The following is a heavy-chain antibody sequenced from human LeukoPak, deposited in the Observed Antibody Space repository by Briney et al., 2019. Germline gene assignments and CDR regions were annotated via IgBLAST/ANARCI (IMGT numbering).Heavy chain of an antibody. CDR2: ISWNSGSI. J-gene: IGHJ2*01. V-gene: IGHV3-9*01. CDR3: AKDHSGYDLKASWYFDL. Sequence: GGSLRLSCAASGFTFDDYAMHWVRQAPGKGLEWVSGISWNSGSIGYADSVKGRFTISRDNAKNSLYLQMNSLRAEDTALYYCAKDHSGYDLKASWYFDLWGRGTLVTVSS. D-gene: IGHD5-12*01. CDR1: GFTFDDYA.